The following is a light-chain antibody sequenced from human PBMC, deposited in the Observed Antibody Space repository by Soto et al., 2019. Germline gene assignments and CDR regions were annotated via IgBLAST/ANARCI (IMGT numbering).Light chain of an antibody. V-gene: IGKV3-20*01. J-gene: IGKJ1*01. CDR2: AAS. CDR1: QSVSATY. Sequence: EIVLTQSPGTLSLSPGESATLSCRATQSVSATYLAWYQQKPGQAPRLLIYAASSRATDIPDRFSGSGSGTDFTLAISRLEPEDFAVYWCQHYGTSTRTFGQGTKEEIK. CDR3: QHYGTSTRT.